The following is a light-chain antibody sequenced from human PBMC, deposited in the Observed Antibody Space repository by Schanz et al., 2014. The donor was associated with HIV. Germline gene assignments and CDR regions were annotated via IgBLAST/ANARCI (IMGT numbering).Light chain of an antibody. J-gene: IGLJ3*02. CDR1: SSDFKTNA. CDR3: AAWDDNLNAWV. CDR2: SNN. V-gene: IGLV1-44*01. Sequence: QSVLTQAPSASGTPGQRVTISCSGSSSDFKTNAVLWYQQLPGAAPKLLIYSNNQRPSGVPDRFSGSKSGTSASLAISGLQSDDEATYYCAAWDDNLNAWVSGGGTKLTVL.